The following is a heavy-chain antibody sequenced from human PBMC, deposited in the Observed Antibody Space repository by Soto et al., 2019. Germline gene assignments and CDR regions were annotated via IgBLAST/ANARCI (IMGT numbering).Heavy chain of an antibody. CDR1: GGSISRYY. Sequence: PSETLSLTCTVSGGSISRYYWSWIRQPPGNGLEWIGYMYYGGITNYTPSLKSRVTISVDTSKMQVSLKISSVTAADTAVYFCARGTPSPLIVRSSRGPWFDPWGQGTLVTVS. D-gene: IGHD2-15*01. J-gene: IGHJ5*02. V-gene: IGHV4-59*08. CDR2: MYYGGIT. CDR3: ARGTPSPLIVRSSRGPWFDP.